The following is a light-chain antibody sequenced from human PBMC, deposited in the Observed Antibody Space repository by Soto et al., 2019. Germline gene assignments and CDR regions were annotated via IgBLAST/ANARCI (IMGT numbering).Light chain of an antibody. CDR3: MQCLQTPRT. CDR2: LVS. CDR1: ESLLHRNGNTL. V-gene: IGKV2-28*01. J-gene: IGKJ1*01. Sequence: DLVLTQSPLSLTVTPGEPASISCTSSESLLHRNGNTLLDWYLQNPGQSPQLLIYLVSRRASGVPDRFSSGGSGTDFTLKISRVEAEDVGVYYCMQCLQTPRTFCQVTKVEIK.